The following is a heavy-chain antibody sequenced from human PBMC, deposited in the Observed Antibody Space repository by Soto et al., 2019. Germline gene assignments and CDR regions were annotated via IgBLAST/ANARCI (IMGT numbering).Heavy chain of an antibody. V-gene: IGHV3-7*01. CDR3: ARDWGGGFGEDAFDI. D-gene: IGHD3-10*01. CDR2: IKQDGSEK. J-gene: IGHJ3*02. Sequence: PGGSLRISCAASGFTFSSYWMSWVRQAPGKGLEWVANIKQDGSEKYYVDSVKGRFTISRDNAKNSLYLQMNSLRAEDTAVYYCARDWGGGFGEDAFDIWGQGTMVTVSS. CDR1: GFTFSSYW.